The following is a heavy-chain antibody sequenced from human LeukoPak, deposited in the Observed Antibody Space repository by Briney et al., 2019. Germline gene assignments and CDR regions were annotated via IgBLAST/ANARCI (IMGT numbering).Heavy chain of an antibody. CDR2: IWSVESNK. CDR3: ASGPFFSTTRWFDP. D-gene: IGHD3/OR15-3a*01. J-gene: IGHJ5*02. CDR1: GFTFSGYG. V-gene: IGHV3-33*01. Sequence: GRSLRLSCAASGFTFSGYGMHWVRQAPGKGLEWVALIWSVESNKYYADSVKSLFTISRDNSNNTLYLQMNSLRAEDTAVYYCASGPFFSTTRWFDPWGQGTLVTVSS.